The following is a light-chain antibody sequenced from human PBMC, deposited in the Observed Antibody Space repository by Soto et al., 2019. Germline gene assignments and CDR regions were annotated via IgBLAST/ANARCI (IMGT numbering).Light chain of an antibody. J-gene: IGLJ2*01. Sequence: QSALTQPASVSGSPGQSITISCTGTNSDVGRYKLVSWYQQHPGKAPKLMIFDVTNRPSGVSNRVSGSKSGNTASLTISGLQAEYEADYYCSSYTTSSTLIFGGGTKLTVL. V-gene: IGLV2-14*03. CDR2: DVT. CDR3: SSYTTSSTLI. CDR1: NSDVGRYKL.